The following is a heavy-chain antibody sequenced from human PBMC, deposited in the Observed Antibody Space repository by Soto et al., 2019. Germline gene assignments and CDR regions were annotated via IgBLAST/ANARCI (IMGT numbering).Heavy chain of an antibody. CDR2: INHSGST. Sequence: SETLSLTCAVYGESFRGYYWSWIRQPPGKGLEWIGEINHSGSTNYNPSLKSRVTISVDTSKNQFSLKLSSVTAADTAVYYCARKSGTPGYCTNGVCYDYWGQGTLVTVSS. CDR3: ARKSGTPGYCTNGVCYDY. D-gene: IGHD2-8*01. CDR1: GESFRGYY. J-gene: IGHJ4*02. V-gene: IGHV4-34*01.